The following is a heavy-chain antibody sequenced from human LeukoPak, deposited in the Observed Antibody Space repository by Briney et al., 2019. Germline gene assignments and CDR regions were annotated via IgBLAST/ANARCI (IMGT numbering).Heavy chain of an antibody. D-gene: IGHD3-10*01. CDR2: TYYRSKWYN. J-gene: IGHJ4*02. Sequence: SQTLSLTCAISGDSVSSNSAAWNWIRQSPSRGLEWLGRTYYRSKWYNDYAVSVKSRITINPDTSKNQFSLKLSSVTAADTAVYDCARALGSFPWFGELLFDYWGQGTLVTVSS. V-gene: IGHV6-1*01. CDR1: GDSVSSNSAA. CDR3: ARALGSFPWFGELLFDY.